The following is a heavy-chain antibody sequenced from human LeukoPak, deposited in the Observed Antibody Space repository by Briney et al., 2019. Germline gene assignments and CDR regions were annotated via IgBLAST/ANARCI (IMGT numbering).Heavy chain of an antibody. CDR3: AKLGSQYSSSFHGH. CDR2: ISGSGGNT. J-gene: IGHJ4*02. V-gene: IGHV3-23*01. Sequence: PGGSQSLFCAPSGLIFSSHSTNWARHARGKGLEWVSVISGSGGNTGYADSVKGRFTISRDNSKNTLYLQMHSLRAEDTAVYYCAKLGSQYSSSFHGHWGQGTLVTVSS. CDR1: GLIFSSHS. D-gene: IGHD6-13*01.